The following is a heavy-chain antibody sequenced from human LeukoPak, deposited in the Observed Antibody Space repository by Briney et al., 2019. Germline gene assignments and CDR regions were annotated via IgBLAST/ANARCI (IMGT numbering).Heavy chain of an antibody. V-gene: IGHV4-61*05. J-gene: IGHJ5*02. CDR1: SGSISTSNYY. Sequence: SETLSLTCTVSSGSISTSNYYWSWIRQPPGKGLEWIGYIYYSGSTNYNPSLKSRVTISVDTSKNQFSLKLSSVTAADTAVYYCARTKGRVDWFDPWGQGTLVTVSS. CDR2: IYYSGST. D-gene: IGHD2-8*01. CDR3: ARTKGRVDWFDP.